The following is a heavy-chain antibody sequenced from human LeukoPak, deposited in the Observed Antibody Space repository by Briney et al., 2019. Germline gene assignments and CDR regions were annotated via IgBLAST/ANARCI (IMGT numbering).Heavy chain of an antibody. D-gene: IGHD2-15*01. Sequence: GVSLRLSCAASGFTFKSFTMICLPRAPGGGLVGVSSISSNSAYLEYADSLRGRFTNSRDNAKNSMSLQMNRLRAADTALYYCAREGFCPSGAICSLSPQDAFDIWGQGTMVTVSS. V-gene: IGHV3-21*01. CDR2: ISSNSAYL. CDR3: AREGFCPSGAICSLSPQDAFDI. J-gene: IGHJ3*02. CDR1: GFTFKSFT.